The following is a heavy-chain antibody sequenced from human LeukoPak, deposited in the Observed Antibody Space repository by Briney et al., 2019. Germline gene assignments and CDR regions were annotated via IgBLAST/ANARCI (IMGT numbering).Heavy chain of an antibody. D-gene: IGHD3-22*01. CDR3: AKRGVVIRVILVGFHKEAYYFDS. CDR2: ISGSGGGT. V-gene: IGHV3-23*01. CDR1: GFTFSSYA. J-gene: IGHJ4*02. Sequence: GGSLRPSCAASGFTFSSYAMSWVRQAPGKGLEWVSAISGSGGGTNYADSVKGRFTISRDNPKNTLYLQINSLRAEDTAVYFCAKRGVVIRVILVGFHKEAYYFDSWGQGALVTVSS.